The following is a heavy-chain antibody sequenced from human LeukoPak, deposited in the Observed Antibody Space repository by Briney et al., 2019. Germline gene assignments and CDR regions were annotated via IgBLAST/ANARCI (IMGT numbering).Heavy chain of an antibody. Sequence: GGSLRLSCAASGFTFSSYWIHWVRQAPGKGLVWVSRIDTDGSNTNYADSVKGRFTISRDNAKNSLYLQMNSLRAEDTAVYYCARPVVTATSDAFDIWGQGTMVTVSS. CDR2: IDTDGSNT. CDR1: GFTFSSYW. CDR3: ARPVVTATSDAFDI. D-gene: IGHD2-21*02. V-gene: IGHV3-74*01. J-gene: IGHJ3*02.